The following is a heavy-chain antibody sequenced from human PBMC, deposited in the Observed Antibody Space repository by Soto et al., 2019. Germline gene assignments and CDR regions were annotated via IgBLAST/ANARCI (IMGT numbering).Heavy chain of an antibody. J-gene: IGHJ4*02. D-gene: IGHD3-22*01. CDR2: IIPIFGTA. Sequence: QVQLVQSGAEVKKPGSSVKVSCKASGGTFSSYAISWVRQAPGLGLEWMGGIIPIFGTANYAQKFHGRVTITADESTSTASMELISLRTEDTAVYYCTRKIPGVSGYYYEGVDYWGQGTLVTVSS. V-gene: IGHV1-69*01. CDR1: GGTFSSYA. CDR3: TRKIPGVSGYYYEGVDY.